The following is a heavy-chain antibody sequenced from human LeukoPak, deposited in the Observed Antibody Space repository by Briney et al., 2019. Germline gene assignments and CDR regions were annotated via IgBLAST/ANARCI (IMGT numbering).Heavy chain of an antibody. CDR2: ISSCLISI. V-gene: IGHV3-21*01. CDR3: ARDRLRVEMATHDSFDI. Sequence: CAXXGXXXXSYSMNWVRQAPGKGMEWVSSISSCLISIFYADSLTRQFTISRDNAKNSLYLQMNSLRAEDTAVYYCARDRLRVEMATHDSFDIWGQGTMVTVSS. D-gene: IGHD5-24*01. J-gene: IGHJ3*02. CDR1: GXXXXSYS.